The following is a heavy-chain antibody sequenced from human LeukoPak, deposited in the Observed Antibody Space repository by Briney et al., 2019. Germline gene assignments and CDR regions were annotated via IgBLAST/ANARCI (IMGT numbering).Heavy chain of an antibody. V-gene: IGHV3-23*01. CDR1: GFTFRSYA. CDR3: AKDKEVDSSSYYFYYFDY. D-gene: IGHD3-22*01. Sequence: PGGSLRLSCAASGFTFRSYAMSWVRQAPGKGLEWVSSISGSGGSTYYADSVKGRFTISRDNSKNTLYLQMNSLRAEDMAVYFCAKDKEVDSSSYYFYYFDYWGQGTLVTVSS. J-gene: IGHJ4*02. CDR2: ISGSGGST.